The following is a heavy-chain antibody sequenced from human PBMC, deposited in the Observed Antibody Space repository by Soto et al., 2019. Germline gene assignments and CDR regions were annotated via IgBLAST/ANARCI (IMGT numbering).Heavy chain of an antibody. D-gene: IGHD2-15*01. CDR2: ISSSSSYI. V-gene: IGHV3-21*01. CDR1: GFTFSSYS. Sequence: EVQLVESGGGLVKPGGSLRLSCAVSGFTFSSYSMNWVRQAPGKGLEWVSSISSSSSYIYYADSVKGRFTISRDNAKNSLYLQMNCLRDEDTAVYYCALYCSGGGCSHTLTARWGQGTLFTVSS. CDR3: ALYCSGGGCSHTLTAR. J-gene: IGHJ4*02.